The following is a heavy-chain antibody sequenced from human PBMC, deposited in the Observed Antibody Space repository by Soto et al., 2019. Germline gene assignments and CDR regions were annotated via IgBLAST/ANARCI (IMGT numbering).Heavy chain of an antibody. CDR2: IYYSGST. D-gene: IGHD4-17*01. Sequence: QVQLQESRPGLVKPSETLSLTCTVSGGSISSYYWSWIRQPPGKGLEWIGYIYYSGSTNYNPSLKSRVTISVDTSKNQFSLKLSSVTAADTAVYYCARHYLGTVTRTVFSAFDIWGQGTMVTVSA. CDR1: GGSISSYY. CDR3: ARHYLGTVTRTVFSAFDI. V-gene: IGHV4-59*08. J-gene: IGHJ3*02.